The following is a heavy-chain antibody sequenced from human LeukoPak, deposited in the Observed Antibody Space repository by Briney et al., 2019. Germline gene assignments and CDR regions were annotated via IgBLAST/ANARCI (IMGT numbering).Heavy chain of an antibody. J-gene: IGHJ6*03. CDR3: ATAVAARRGPRYYYYMDV. V-gene: IGHV4-34*01. CDR2: INYSGST. CDR1: GGSFSGYY. D-gene: IGHD6-6*01. Sequence: SETLSLTCAVYGGSFSGYYWSWICQPPGKGLEWIGEINYSGSTNYNPSLESRVTISVDTSKNQFSLKLSSVTAADTAVYYCATAVAARRGPRYYYYMDVWGKGTTVTVSS.